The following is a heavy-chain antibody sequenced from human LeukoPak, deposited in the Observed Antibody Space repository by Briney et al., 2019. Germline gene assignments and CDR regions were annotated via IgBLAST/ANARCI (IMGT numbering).Heavy chain of an antibody. Sequence: PGGSLRLSCAASGFTFSGYSMNWVRQAPGKGLEWVALIWYDGSNKYYADSVKGRFTISRDNSKNTLYLQMNSLRAEDTALYYCARPLFNYDSSGLTYWGQGTLVTVSS. CDR3: ARPLFNYDSSGLTY. J-gene: IGHJ4*02. CDR1: GFTFSGYS. CDR2: IWYDGSNK. V-gene: IGHV3-33*08. D-gene: IGHD3-22*01.